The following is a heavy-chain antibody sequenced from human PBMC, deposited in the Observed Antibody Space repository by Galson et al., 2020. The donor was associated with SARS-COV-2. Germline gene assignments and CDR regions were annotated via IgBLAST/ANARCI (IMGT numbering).Heavy chain of an antibody. D-gene: IGHD2-15*01. CDR2: LWHSGKT. J-gene: IGHJ4*01. CDR1: GYSIRSGYY. CDR3: ARQQAGGRGPLPLDFDY. Sequence: SQTLSLTCNVSGYSIRSGYYWGWIRQPPGKGLEWIGSLWHSGKTYYTPSLKSRVTILMDTPKNQFSLKLGSVTAADSAMYYCARQQAGGRGPLPLDFDYWGQGILVTVSS. V-gene: IGHV4-38-2*02.